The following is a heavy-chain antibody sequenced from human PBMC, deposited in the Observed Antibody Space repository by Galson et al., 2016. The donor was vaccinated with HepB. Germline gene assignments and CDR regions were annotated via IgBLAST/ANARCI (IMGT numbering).Heavy chain of an antibody. CDR2: ISSSISTI. J-gene: IGHJ3*01. D-gene: IGHD6-6*01. CDR1: GFTFSRSG. V-gene: IGHV3-48*02. CDR3: ARELVRSAFDL. Sequence: SLRLSCTGFGFTFSRSGLNWVRQAPGKGLQWISYISSSISTIYYADSVKGRFTISRDNAQNSVYPQMNSLRDDDTGVYYCARELVRSAFDLWGQGTLVTVSS.